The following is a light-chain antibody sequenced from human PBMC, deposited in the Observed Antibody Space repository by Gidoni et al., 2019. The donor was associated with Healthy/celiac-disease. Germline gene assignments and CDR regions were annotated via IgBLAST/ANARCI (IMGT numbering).Light chain of an antibody. Sequence: EIVMTQSPATMSVSPGERATLSCRASLSVSSNLACYQQKPGQAPRLLLYGASTRATGIPARFSGSGSGTEFTLTISSLQSEDFAVYYCQQYNNWPLYTFGQGTKLEIK. CDR3: QQYNNWPLYT. J-gene: IGKJ2*01. CDR2: GAS. V-gene: IGKV3-15*01. CDR1: LSVSSN.